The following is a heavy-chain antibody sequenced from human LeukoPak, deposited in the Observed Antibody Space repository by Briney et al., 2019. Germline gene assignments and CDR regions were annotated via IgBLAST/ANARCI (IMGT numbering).Heavy chain of an antibody. CDR1: GFTFSSYG. CDR2: IRYDGSNK. CDR3: ARLSSWVFEI. Sequence: TGGSLRLSCAASGFTFSSYGMHWVRQAPGKGLEWVAFIRYDGSNKYYADSVKGRFTISRDNSKNTLYLQMNSLRAEDTAVYFCARLSSWVFEIWGQGTMVTVSS. J-gene: IGHJ3*02. V-gene: IGHV3-30*02. D-gene: IGHD2-21*02.